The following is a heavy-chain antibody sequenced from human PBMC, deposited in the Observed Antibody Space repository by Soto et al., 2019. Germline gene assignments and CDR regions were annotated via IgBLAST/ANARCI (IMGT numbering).Heavy chain of an antibody. Sequence: PGESLKISCQGSGYSFTSYLIGWVRQMPGKGLEWMGLIYPSDSDTRYSPSFQGQVTISADKSVTTAYLQWSSLKASDTATYYCARPGGSCSGGTCYHYYFDFWGQGTLVTVSS. V-gene: IGHV5-51*01. D-gene: IGHD2-15*01. J-gene: IGHJ4*02. CDR2: IYPSDSDT. CDR1: GYSFTSYL. CDR3: ARPGGSCSGGTCYHYYFDF.